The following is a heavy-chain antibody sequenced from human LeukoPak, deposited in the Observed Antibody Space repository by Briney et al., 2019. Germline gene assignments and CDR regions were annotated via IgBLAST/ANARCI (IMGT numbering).Heavy chain of an antibody. J-gene: IGHJ6*02. CDR1: GYTFTGYY. CDR2: INPSGGST. Sequence: GASVKVSCKPSGYTFTGYYMHWVRQAPGQGLEWMGIINPSGGSTSYAQKFQGRITLTRDTSTSTVYMELSSLRSEDTAIYYCARAYGSGSFAWYYGMDVWGQGTTVTVSS. D-gene: IGHD3-10*01. CDR3: ARAYGSGSFAWYYGMDV. V-gene: IGHV1-46*01.